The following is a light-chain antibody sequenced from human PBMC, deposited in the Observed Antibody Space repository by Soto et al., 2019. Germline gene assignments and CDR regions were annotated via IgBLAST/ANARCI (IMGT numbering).Light chain of an antibody. CDR2: GAY. V-gene: IGKV3-15*01. J-gene: IGKJ2*01. CDR3: HQYDDWPPYT. Sequence: EIEMTQSPATLSLSPGERATVSCRASQSVGNNLAWYQQKSGQAPRLLIYGAYTRAAGVPARFSGTGSGTEFTLTISSLQSEDFAVYYCHQYDDWPPYTFVQGTKWEFK. CDR1: QSVGNN.